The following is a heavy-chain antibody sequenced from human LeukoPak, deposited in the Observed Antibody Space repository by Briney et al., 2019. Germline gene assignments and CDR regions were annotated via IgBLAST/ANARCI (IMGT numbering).Heavy chain of an antibody. CDR1: GFTFSSYA. CDR3: ARVPYYDSSGYSTFDFDY. CDR2: ISYDGSNK. Sequence: PGGSLRLSCAASGFTFSSYAMHWVRQAPGKGLEWVAVISYDGSNKYYADSVKGRFTISRDNSKNTLYLQMNSLRAEDTAVYYCARVPYYDSSGYSTFDFDYWGQGTLVTVSS. V-gene: IGHV3-30-3*01. J-gene: IGHJ4*02. D-gene: IGHD3-22*01.